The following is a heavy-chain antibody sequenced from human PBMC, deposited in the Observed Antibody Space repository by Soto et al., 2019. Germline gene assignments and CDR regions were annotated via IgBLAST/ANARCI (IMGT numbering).Heavy chain of an antibody. J-gene: IGHJ6*02. Sequence: GGSLRLSCAASGFTVSSYAMHWVRQAPGKGLEWVAFISYDGSNKYYANSVKGRFTIPRDNSKNTRYLQMNSLGAEDTAVYYCARGAGGSSPHSYYYGMDVWGQGTTVTVSS. V-gene: IGHV3-30-3*01. D-gene: IGHD6-6*01. CDR3: ARGAGGSSPHSYYYGMDV. CDR1: GFTVSSYA. CDR2: ISYDGSNK.